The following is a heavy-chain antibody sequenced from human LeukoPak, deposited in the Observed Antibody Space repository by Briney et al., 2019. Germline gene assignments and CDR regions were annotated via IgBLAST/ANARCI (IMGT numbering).Heavy chain of an antibody. CDR1: GFTFSSYG. CDR3: AKDSSKVTWTDSNYGMDV. D-gene: IGHD3-16*01. CDR2: ISYDGSNK. J-gene: IGHJ6*02. V-gene: IGHV3-30*18. Sequence: PGGSLILSCAASGFTFSSYGMHWVRQAPGKGLEWVAVISYDGSNKYYADSVKGRFTISRDNSKNTLYLQMNSLRAEDTAVYYCAKDSSKVTWTDSNYGMDVWGQGTTVTVSS.